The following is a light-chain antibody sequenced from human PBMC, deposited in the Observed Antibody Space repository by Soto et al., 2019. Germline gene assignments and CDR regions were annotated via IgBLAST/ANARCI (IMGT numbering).Light chain of an antibody. CDR3: QQYGSSIT. J-gene: IGKJ5*01. CDR1: QSVRSNF. Sequence: EIVLTQSPGTLSLSPGARDPLSCRASQSVRSNFLAWYQQKPGQAPRLLIYGASNRATGIPDRFSGSGSGTDFTLTITRLEPEDFAMYYCQQYGSSITFGQGTRLEIK. CDR2: GAS. V-gene: IGKV3-20*01.